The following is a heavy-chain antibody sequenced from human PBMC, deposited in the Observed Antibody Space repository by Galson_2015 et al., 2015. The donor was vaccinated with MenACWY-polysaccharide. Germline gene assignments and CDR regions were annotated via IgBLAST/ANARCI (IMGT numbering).Heavy chain of an antibody. CDR1: GFSITSYA. V-gene: IGHV3-23*01. Sequence: SLRLSCAASGFSITSYAVNWVRQAPGKGLEWVAVISGSGTDIRYADSVKSRFTISRDTSKSTLYLQMNSLRAEDTAKYYCAKASQWGAAAVGSFDHWGQGTLVTVSS. CDR3: AKASQWGAAAVGSFDH. CDR2: ISGSGTDI. J-gene: IGHJ4*02. D-gene: IGHD6-13*01.